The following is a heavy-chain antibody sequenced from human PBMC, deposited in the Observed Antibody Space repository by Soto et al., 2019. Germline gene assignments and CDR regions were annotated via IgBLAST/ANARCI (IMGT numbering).Heavy chain of an antibody. Sequence: GGSLRLSCAASGFTCSSYSMNWVRQAPGKGLEWVSSISSSSSYIYYADSVKGRFTISRDNAKNSLYPQMNSLRAEDTAVYYCARVLYDFWSGSTNGMDVWGQGTTVTVSS. CDR1: GFTCSSYS. V-gene: IGHV3-21*01. CDR2: ISSSSSYI. CDR3: ARVLYDFWSGSTNGMDV. J-gene: IGHJ6*02. D-gene: IGHD3-3*01.